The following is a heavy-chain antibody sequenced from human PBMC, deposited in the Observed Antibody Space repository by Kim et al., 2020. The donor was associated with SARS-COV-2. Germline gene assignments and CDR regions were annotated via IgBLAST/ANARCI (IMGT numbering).Heavy chain of an antibody. J-gene: IGHJ4*02. V-gene: IGHV3-49*03. D-gene: IGHD1-26*01. CDR1: GFTFGDYA. CDR2: IRSKAYGGTT. CDR3: TRDTDPKSRVGACDY. Sequence: GGSLRLSCTASGFTFGDYAMSWFRQAPGKGLEWVGFIRSKAYGGTTEYAASVKGRFTISRDDSKSIAYLQMNSLKTEDTAVYYCTRDTDPKSRVGACDYWGQGTLVTVSS.